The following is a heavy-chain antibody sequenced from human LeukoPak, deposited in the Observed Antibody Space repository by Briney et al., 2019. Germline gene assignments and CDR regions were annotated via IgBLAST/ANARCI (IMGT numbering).Heavy chain of an antibody. CDR1: GFTFSSYW. V-gene: IGHV3-30*03. J-gene: IGHJ5*02. CDR3: ARAAAETGSFRDNWFDP. D-gene: IGHD3-9*01. CDR2: ISDDGRIK. Sequence: GGSLRLSCAASGFTFSSYWMSWVRQAPGKGLEWVAVISDDGRIKIYGDSVKGRLTISRDNSKNTLYLQMNSLRGEDTAVYYCARAAAETGSFRDNWFDPWGQGTLVTVSS.